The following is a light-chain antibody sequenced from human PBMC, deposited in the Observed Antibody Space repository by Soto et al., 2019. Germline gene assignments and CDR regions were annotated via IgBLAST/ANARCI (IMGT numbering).Light chain of an antibody. CDR3: QQLRMYPST. CDR2: AAS. J-gene: IGKJ4*01. Sequence: IQLTQSPSSLSASVGDRVTITSRASQDIAIYLAWYQQKPGEAPKLLIYAASTLYGGVPSRFSGSGSGTDFALTITSLQAEDFATYYCQQLRMYPSTFGGGTKVEIK. V-gene: IGKV1-9*01. CDR1: QDIAIY.